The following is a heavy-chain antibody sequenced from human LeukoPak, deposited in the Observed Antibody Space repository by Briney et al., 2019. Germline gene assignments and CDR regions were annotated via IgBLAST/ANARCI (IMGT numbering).Heavy chain of an antibody. V-gene: IGHV3-23*01. CDR2: IRGSGFST. D-gene: IGHD3-9*01. CDR1: GFSFSNYA. CDR3: AKAGFYDILTDGLDI. Sequence: GGSLRLSCAASGFSFSNYAMHWVRQAPGKGLEWVSGIRGSGFSTDYADSVKGRFTISRDNSKNTLYLQMNSLRVEDTAVYYCAKAGFYDILTDGLDIWGQGTMVIVSS. J-gene: IGHJ3*02.